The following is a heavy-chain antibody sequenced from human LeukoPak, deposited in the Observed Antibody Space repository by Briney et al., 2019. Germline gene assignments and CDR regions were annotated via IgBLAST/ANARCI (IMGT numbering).Heavy chain of an antibody. CDR3: ARKGVGGELGGFDY. J-gene: IGHJ4*02. CDR2: IKQDGSEN. V-gene: IGHV3-7*03. D-gene: IGHD3-16*01. Sequence: PGGSLRLSCAASGFTFSSYWMSWVRQAPGKGLEWVANIKQDGSENYYVDSVKGRFTISRDNAKNSLYLQMNSLRAEDTALYHCARKGVGGELGGFDYWGQGTLVTVSS. CDR1: GFTFSSYW.